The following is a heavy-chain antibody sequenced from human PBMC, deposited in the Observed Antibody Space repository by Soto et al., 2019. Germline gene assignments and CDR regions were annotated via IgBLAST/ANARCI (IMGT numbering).Heavy chain of an antibody. V-gene: IGHV1-69*06. CDR3: ARDSRWMGYHYFDY. CDR1: GGTFSSYA. J-gene: IGHJ4*02. Sequence: QVQLVQSGAEVKKPGSSVKVSCKASGGTFSSYAISWVRQAPGQGLEWMGGIIPIFGTANYAQKFQGRVTITADKCTSTAYMELSSLRSEDTAVYYCARDSRWMGYHYFDYWGQGTLVTVSS. D-gene: IGHD1-1*01. CDR2: IIPIFGTA.